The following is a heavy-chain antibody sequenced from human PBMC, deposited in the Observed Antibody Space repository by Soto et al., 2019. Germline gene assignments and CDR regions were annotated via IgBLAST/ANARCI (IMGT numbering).Heavy chain of an antibody. CDR2: ISISGSSI. CDR3: AKDIEPPGLFFDY. CDR1: GGSIITGGYN. J-gene: IGHJ4*01. Sequence: LSLTCTVSGGSIITGGYNWSWIRQHPGKGLEWISYISISGSSIYYADSVKGRFTISRDDAKNSLYLQMNSLRAEDTAVYYCAKDIEPPGLFFDYWGQGTLVTVSS. D-gene: IGHD6-13*01. V-gene: IGHV3-11*01.